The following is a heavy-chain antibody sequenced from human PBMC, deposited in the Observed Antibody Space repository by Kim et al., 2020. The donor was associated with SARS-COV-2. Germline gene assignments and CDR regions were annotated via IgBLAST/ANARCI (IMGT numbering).Heavy chain of an antibody. CDR3: ARDWNWGIDV. CDR1: GFTFTTYN. J-gene: IGHJ4*02. CDR2: ISVTDAI. D-gene: IGHD7-27*01. V-gene: IGHV3-48*02. Sequence: GGSLRLSCAASGFTFTTYNMNWVRQAPGKGLEWISYISVTDAIYYADSVKGRFTIYRDYAKNSLDLQMNSLRDEDTAVYYCARDWNWGIDVWGQGTLVTV.